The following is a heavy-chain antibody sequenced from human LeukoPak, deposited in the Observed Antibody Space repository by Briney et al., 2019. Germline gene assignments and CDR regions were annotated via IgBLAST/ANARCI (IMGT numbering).Heavy chain of an antibody. J-gene: IGHJ5*02. CDR2: ISSSSSTI. CDR1: GFTFSSYS. D-gene: IGHD2-15*01. CDR3: ARATVVVVTNGCDP. V-gene: IGHV3-48*02. Sequence: GGSLRLSCAASGFTFSSYSMNWVRQAPGKGLEWVSYISSSSSTIYYADSVKGRFTISRDNAKNSLYLQMNSLRDEDTAVYYCARATVVVVTNGCDPWGQGTLVTVSS.